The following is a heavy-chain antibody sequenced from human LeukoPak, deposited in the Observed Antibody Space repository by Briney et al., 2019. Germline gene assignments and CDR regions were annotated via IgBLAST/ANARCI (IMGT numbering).Heavy chain of an antibody. V-gene: IGHV4-30-2*01. CDR1: GGPISSGGYS. CDR2: IFQSGSP. Sequence: SQTLSLTCAVSGGPISSGGYSWTWIRQPPGKGLEWIGYIFQSGSPSYNPSLRSRVTISVDTSRNHFSLELISVTAADTAMYYCARDRAGLGLLDFWGQGTTVTVSS. CDR3: ARDRAGLGLLDF. D-gene: IGHD1-26*01. J-gene: IGHJ3*01.